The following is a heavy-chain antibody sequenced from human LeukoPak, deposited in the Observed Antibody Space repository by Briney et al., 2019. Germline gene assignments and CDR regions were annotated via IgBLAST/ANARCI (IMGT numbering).Heavy chain of an antibody. CDR1: GFTFTSYY. CDR3: ARDRALYGDQYYFDY. V-gene: IGHV1-46*01. Sequence: VASVKVSCKASGFTFTSYYMHWVRQAPGQGLEWMGIINPSGGSTSYAQKFQGRVTMTRDTSTSTVYMELSSLRSEDTAVYYCARDRALYGDQYYFDYWGQGTLVTVSS. D-gene: IGHD4-17*01. J-gene: IGHJ4*02. CDR2: INPSGGST.